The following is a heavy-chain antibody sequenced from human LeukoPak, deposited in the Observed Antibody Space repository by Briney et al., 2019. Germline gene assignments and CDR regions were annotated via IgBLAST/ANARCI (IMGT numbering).Heavy chain of an antibody. V-gene: IGHV1-2*02. CDR1: GYKFTGYY. CDR2: INPNSGGS. Sequence: ASVKVSCKASGYKFTGYYMHWVRQAPGQGLEWMGWINPNSGGSHHAQKFQGRVTMTRDTSISTAYMELSRLRSDDTAVYYCAREIGGILVFDYWGQGALVTVSS. J-gene: IGHJ4*02. CDR3: AREIGGILVFDY. D-gene: IGHD5-18*01.